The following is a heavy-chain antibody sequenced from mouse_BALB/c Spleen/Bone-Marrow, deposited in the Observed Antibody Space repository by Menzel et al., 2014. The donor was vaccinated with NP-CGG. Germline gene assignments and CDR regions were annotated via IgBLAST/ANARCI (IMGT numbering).Heavy chain of an antibody. CDR2: IWAGGST. D-gene: IGHD1-1*01. J-gene: IGHJ4*01. CDR3: ARGDPYGGYAMDY. V-gene: IGHV2-9*02. Sequence: VMLVESGPGLVAPSQSLSITCTVSGFSLTSYGVHWVRQPPGKGLEWLGVIWAGGSTNYNSALMSRLSISKDNSKSQVFLKMNSLQTDDTAMYYCARGDPYGGYAMDYWGQGTSVTVSS. CDR1: GFSLTSYG.